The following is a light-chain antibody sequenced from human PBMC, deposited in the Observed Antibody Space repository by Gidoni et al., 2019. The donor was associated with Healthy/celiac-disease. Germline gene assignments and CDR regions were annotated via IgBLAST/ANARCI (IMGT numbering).Light chain of an antibody. V-gene: IGKV1-39*01. CDR3: QQSYSTPRT. CDR1: QSISSY. CDR2: AAS. J-gene: IGKJ1*01. Sequence: DIQMTQSPSSLSASVGDRATIPCRASQSISSYLNWYQQNPGKAPKLLIYAASSLQSGVPSRFSGSGSGTDFTLTISSLQPEDFATYYCQQSYSTPRTFGQGTKVEIK.